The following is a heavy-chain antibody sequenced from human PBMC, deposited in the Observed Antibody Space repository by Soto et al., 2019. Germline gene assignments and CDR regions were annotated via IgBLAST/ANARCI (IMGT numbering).Heavy chain of an antibody. Sequence: GGSLRLSCAASGFTFSSYSMNWVRQAPGKGLEWVSYISSSSSTIYYADSVKGRFTISRDNAKNSLYLQMNSLRDEDTAGYYCARDKRDNYYYYGMDVWGQGTTVTVSS. CDR2: ISSSSSTI. CDR3: ARDKRDNYYYYGMDV. V-gene: IGHV3-48*02. CDR1: GFTFSSYS. J-gene: IGHJ6*02.